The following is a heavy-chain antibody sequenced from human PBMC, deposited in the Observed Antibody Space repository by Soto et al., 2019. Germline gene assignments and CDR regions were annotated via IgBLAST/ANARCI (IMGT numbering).Heavy chain of an antibody. CDR2: IIPIFGTA. CDR1: GGTFSSYA. V-gene: IGHV1-69*12. J-gene: IGHJ3*02. D-gene: IGHD4-17*01. Sequence: QVQLVQSGAEVKKPGSSVKVSCKASGGTFSSYAISWVRQAPGQGLEWMGGIIPIFGTANYAQKFQGRVTITADESTSTAYIELSSLRSADTAVYYCATKSYGDKSSAFDIWGQGTMVSVSS. CDR3: ATKSYGDKSSAFDI.